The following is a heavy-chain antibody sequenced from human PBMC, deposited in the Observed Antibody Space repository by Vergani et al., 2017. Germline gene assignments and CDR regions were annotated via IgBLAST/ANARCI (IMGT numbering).Heavy chain of an antibody. CDR3: AKDQGIAARPRDYYYGMDV. V-gene: IGHV3-23*01. D-gene: IGHD6-6*01. Sequence: EVQLLESGGGLVQPGGSLRLSCAASGFTFSSYAMRWVRQAPGKGLECVSAISGSGGSTYYADSAKGRFTISRDNSKNTLYLQMNSLRAEDTTVYYCAKDQGIAARPRDYYYGMDVWGQGTTVTVSS. J-gene: IGHJ6*02. CDR2: ISGSGGST. CDR1: GFTFSSYA.